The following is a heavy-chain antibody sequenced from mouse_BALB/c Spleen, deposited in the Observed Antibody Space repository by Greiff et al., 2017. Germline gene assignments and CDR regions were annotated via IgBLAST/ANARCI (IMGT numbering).Heavy chain of an antibody. J-gene: IGHJ4*01. CDR1: GFTFSDYG. D-gene: IGHD2-4*01. V-gene: IGHV5-15*02. Sequence: EVHLVESGGGLVQPGGSRKLSCAASGFTFSDYGMAWVRQAPGKGPEWVAFISNLAYSIYYADTVTGRFTISRENAKNTLYLEMSSLRSEDTAMYYCARDRGLRHAMDYWGQGTSVTVSS. CDR2: ISNLAYSI. CDR3: ARDRGLRHAMDY.